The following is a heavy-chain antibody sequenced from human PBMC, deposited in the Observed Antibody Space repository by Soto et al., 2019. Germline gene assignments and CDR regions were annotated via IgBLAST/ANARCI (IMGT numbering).Heavy chain of an antibody. CDR2: IIPIFGSA. Sequence: SVKVSCKASGGTFSSYALSWVRQAPGQGLVWMGGIIPIFGSANYAQKFQGRVTITADESTSTAYMELSSLRSEDTAVYYCAGEYYYDSSGYYDYWGQGTLVTVSS. CDR1: GGTFSSYA. CDR3: AGEYYYDSSGYYDY. D-gene: IGHD3-22*01. V-gene: IGHV1-69*13. J-gene: IGHJ4*02.